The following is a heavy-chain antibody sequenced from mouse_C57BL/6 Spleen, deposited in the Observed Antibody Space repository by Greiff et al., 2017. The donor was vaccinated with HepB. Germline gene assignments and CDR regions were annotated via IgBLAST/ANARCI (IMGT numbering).Heavy chain of an antibody. V-gene: IGHV1-82*01. J-gene: IGHJ2*01. D-gene: IGHD5-1*01. CDR2: IYPGDGDT. CDR3: ARRSTYEGYFDY. Sequence: QVQLKQSGPELVKPGASVKISCKASGYAFSSSWMNWVKQRPGKGLEWIGRIYPGDGDTNYNGKFKGKATLTADKSSSTAYMHLSSLTSEDSAVYFCARRSTYEGYFDYWGQGTTLTVSS. CDR1: GYAFSSSW.